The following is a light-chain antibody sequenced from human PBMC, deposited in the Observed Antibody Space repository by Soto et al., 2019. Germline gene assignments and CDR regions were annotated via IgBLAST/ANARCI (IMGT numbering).Light chain of an antibody. J-gene: IGKJ2*01. CDR2: GAS. CDR3: QQYNNWPRP. CDR1: QSVSSN. Sequence: EIVMTQSPATLSVSPGDRATLSCRASQSVSSNLAWYQQKPGQAPRLLIYGASTRATGIPARFSGSGSGTEFTLTISSLQSEDFAVYYCQQYNNWPRPFGQGTKLEIK. V-gene: IGKV3-15*01.